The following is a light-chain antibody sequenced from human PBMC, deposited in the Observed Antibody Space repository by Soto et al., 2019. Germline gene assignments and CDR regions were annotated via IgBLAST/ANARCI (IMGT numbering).Light chain of an antibody. J-gene: IGKJ1*01. CDR1: QSVSSY. CDR3: QQYGSTRT. V-gene: IGKV3-11*01. CDR2: DAS. Sequence: EIVLTQSPATLYLSPGERATLSCRASQSVSSYLAWYQQKPGQAPRLLIYDASNRATGIPARFSGSGSGTDFTLTISSLEPEDFAVYYCQQYGSTRTFGQGTKVDIK.